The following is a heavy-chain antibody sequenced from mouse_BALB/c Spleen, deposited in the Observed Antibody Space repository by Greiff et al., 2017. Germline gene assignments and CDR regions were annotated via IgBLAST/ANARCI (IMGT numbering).Heavy chain of an antibody. CDR3: ARDLGSYYDYDDGNYAMDY. CDR2: ISNGGSYT. V-gene: IGHV5-6*01. CDR1: GFTFSSSG. J-gene: IGHJ4*01. Sequence: EVQGVESGGDLVKPGGSLKLSCAASGFTFSSSGMSWVRQTPDQRLEWVATISNGGSYTYYPDSVKGRFTISRDNAKNTLYLQMSSLKSEDTAMYDCARDLGSYYDYDDGNYAMDYWGQGTTVTVSS. D-gene: IGHD2-4*01.